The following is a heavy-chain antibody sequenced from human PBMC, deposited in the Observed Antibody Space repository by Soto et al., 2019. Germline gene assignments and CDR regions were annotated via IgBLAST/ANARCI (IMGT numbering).Heavy chain of an antibody. V-gene: IGHV2-5*02. J-gene: IGHJ4*02. CDR1: GFSLTTRGVG. Sequence: QITLKESGPTLVKPKQPLTLPCTFSGFSLTTRGVGVGWIRQPPGKALGWLALIYWDDDKRYSPSLKSRLTMTKDTSKNQVFLTMTNMDPVDTATYYCAHILVDCSGGSCYDQGFDYWGQGTLVTVSS. D-gene: IGHD2-15*01. CDR2: IYWDDDK. CDR3: AHILVDCSGGSCYDQGFDY.